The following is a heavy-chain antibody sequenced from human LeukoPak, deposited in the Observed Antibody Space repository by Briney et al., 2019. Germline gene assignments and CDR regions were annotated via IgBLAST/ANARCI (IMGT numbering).Heavy chain of an antibody. CDR1: GFTFSNFG. D-gene: IGHD5-24*01. J-gene: IGHJ4*02. Sequence: GGSLRLSCAASGFTFSNFGMHWVRQAPGKGLEWVAVISYDGKNEYYTDSVKGRFTISIDNAKNTLYLQMNSLRAEDTAVYYCAKQMAVDYFDYWGQGTLVTVSS. CDR2: ISYDGKNE. CDR3: AKQMAVDYFDY. V-gene: IGHV3-30*18.